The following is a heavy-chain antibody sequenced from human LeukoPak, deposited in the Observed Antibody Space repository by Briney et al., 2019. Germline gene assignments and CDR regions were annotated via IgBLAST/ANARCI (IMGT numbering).Heavy chain of an antibody. CDR2: INQGGSEK. D-gene: IGHD3-22*01. CDR3: ARLTNSGYYWLFDY. CDR1: GFTFSTSW. V-gene: IGHV3-7*04. J-gene: IGHJ4*02. Sequence: PGGSLRLSCAASGFTFSTSWMSWVRQAPGRGLEWLANINQGGSEKYYVDSVRGRFTISRDTAENSLFLQMNSLRAEDTAVYYCARLTNSGYYWLFDYWGQGTLVTVSS.